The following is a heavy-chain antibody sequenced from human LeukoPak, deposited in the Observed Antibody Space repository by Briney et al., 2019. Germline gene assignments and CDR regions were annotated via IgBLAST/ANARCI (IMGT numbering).Heavy chain of an antibody. CDR1: GGSVINTNW. Sequence: ASVTLSLTCGVSGGSVINTNWWTWVRQPPGKGLEWIGEVHLDGRTNYNPSLESRLTMSVDVSENQVSLKLTPVTAADTAVYHCAREGGFYRPLDYSGQGTLVTVSS. V-gene: IGHV4-4*02. D-gene: IGHD3-3*01. J-gene: IGHJ4*02. CDR2: VHLDGRT. CDR3: AREGGFYRPLDY.